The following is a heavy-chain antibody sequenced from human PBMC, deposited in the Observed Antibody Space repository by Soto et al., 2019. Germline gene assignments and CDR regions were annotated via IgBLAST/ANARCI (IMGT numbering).Heavy chain of an antibody. J-gene: IGHJ5*02. Sequence: QVQVVESGGGVVQPGRSLRLSCAASGFTFSTYGMHWVRQAPGKGLEWVAVIWYDGSDKYYADSVKGRFTISRDNSKNTLYLQMNSLRAGDTAVYYCARDAGWFDPWGQGTLVTVSS. V-gene: IGHV3-33*01. D-gene: IGHD3-10*01. CDR2: IWYDGSDK. CDR3: ARDAGWFDP. CDR1: GFTFSTYG.